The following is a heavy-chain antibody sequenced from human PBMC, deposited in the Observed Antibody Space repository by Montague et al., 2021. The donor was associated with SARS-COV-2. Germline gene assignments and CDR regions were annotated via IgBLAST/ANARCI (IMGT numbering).Heavy chain of an antibody. CDR2: INHSGST. CDR1: GGSFSGYY. CDR3: ARGRTDLGAYYDFWSGDYWSGRNWFDP. J-gene: IGHJ5*02. V-gene: IGHV4-34*01. Sequence: SETLSLTCAAYGGSFSGYYWSWIRQPPGKGLEWIGEINHSGSTNYNPSLKSRVTISVDTSKNQFSLKLSSVTAADTAVYYCARGRTDLGAYYDFWSGDYWSGRNWFDPWGQGTLVTVSS. D-gene: IGHD3-3*01.